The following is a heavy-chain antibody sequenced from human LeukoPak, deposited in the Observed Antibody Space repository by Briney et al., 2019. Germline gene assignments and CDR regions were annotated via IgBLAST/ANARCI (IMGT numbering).Heavy chain of an antibody. CDR1: GFTFSSYE. Sequence: GGSLRLSCAASGFTFSSYEMTWVRQAPGKGLEYISYISNSGHNVYYADSVKGRFTISRDNAKSSLYLQVDSLRAEDTAVYYCARDQGKYSHGQLDYWGQGILGTVSA. V-gene: IGHV3-48*03. CDR3: ARDQGKYSHGQLDY. J-gene: IGHJ4*02. D-gene: IGHD5-18*01. CDR2: ISNSGHNV.